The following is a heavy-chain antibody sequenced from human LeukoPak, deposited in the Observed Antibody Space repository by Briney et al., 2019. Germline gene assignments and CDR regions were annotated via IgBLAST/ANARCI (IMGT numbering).Heavy chain of an antibody. CDR3: ARLSSKYCSGGSCREDY. V-gene: IGHV1-18*01. CDR2: ISTYNGNT. J-gene: IGHJ4*02. CDR1: GYTFTTYG. Sequence: GASVKVSCKASGYTFTTYGFSWVRQAPGHGLEWMGWISTYNGNTNYAQKFQGRVTMTSDTSISTAYMELSRLRSDDTAVYYCARLSSKYCSGGSCREDYWGQGTLVTVSS. D-gene: IGHD2-15*01.